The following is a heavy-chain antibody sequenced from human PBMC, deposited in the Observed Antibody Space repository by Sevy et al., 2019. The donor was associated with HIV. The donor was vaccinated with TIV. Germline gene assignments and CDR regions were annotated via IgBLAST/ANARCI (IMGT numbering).Heavy chain of an antibody. CDR1: GFTFSSYS. CDR2: ISSSSTI. CDR3: ASLAYCGGDCYSGAFDI. Sequence: GGSLRLSCAASGFTFSSYSMNWVRQAPGKGLEWVSYISSSSTIYYEDSVKGRFTISRDNAKNSLYLQMNSLRDEDTAVYYCASLAYCGGDCYSGAFDIWGQGTMVTVSS. J-gene: IGHJ3*02. D-gene: IGHD2-21*02. V-gene: IGHV3-48*02.